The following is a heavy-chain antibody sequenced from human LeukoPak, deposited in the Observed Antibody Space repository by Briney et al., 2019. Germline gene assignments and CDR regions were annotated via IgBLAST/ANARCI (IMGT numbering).Heavy chain of an antibody. Sequence: ASVKVSCKASGYTFSDYYSHWVRQAPGQGLEWMAWINPNNGGTNYAQNFQGRVTVTRDTSISTTYMELNNLRSDDTAVYYCARDRVRILDYWGQGTLVTVSS. CDR1: GYTFSDYY. CDR2: INPNNGGT. CDR3: ARDRVRILDY. V-gene: IGHV1-2*02. D-gene: IGHD2-15*01. J-gene: IGHJ4*02.